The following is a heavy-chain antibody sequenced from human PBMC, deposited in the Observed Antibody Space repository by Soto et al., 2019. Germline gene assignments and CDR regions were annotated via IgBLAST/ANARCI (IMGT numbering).Heavy chain of an antibody. D-gene: IGHD3-16*01. Sequence: QVQLVESGGGVVQPGRSLRLSCAASGFTFSSYGMHWVRQAPGKGLEWVAVISYDGSDKYYADSVKGRFTISRDDSKKXQDLQMNSLRAEDTAVYYCAKTAGYDYVWGSSGLDPWGQGTLVTVSS. CDR2: ISYDGSDK. CDR1: GFTFSSYG. CDR3: AKTAGYDYVWGSSGLDP. J-gene: IGHJ5*02. V-gene: IGHV3-30*18.